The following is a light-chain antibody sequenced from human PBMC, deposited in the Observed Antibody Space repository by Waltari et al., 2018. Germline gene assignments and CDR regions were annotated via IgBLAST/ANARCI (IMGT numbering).Light chain of an antibody. CDR3: QQRSNWPPIFT. J-gene: IGKJ3*01. CDR2: DAS. V-gene: IGKV3-11*01. Sequence: EIVLTQSPATLSLSPGERATLSCRASQSVSSYLAWYQQKPGQAPRLLIFDASKRATGIPARFSGSGSGTDFTLTISSLEPEDFAVYYCQQRSNWPPIFTFGPGTKVYIK. CDR1: QSVSSY.